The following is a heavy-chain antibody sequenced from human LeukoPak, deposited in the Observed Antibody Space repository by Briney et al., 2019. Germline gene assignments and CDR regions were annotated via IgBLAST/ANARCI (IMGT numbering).Heavy chain of an antibody. V-gene: IGHV4-4*08. J-gene: IGHJ4*02. D-gene: IGHD6-13*01. CDR2: VDDSGST. CDR3: ARATDSSSWYAYFDY. Sequence: SETLSLTCTVSGGSISSYYWSWIRQPPGKGLEWIGYVDDSGSTNYNPSLKSRLTISIDTSNKQFSLRLSSVTAADTAVYYCARATDSSSWYAYFDYWGQGTLVTVSS. CDR1: GGSISSYY.